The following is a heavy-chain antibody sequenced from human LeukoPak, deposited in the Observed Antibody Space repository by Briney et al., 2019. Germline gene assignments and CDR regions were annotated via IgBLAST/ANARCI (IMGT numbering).Heavy chain of an antibody. V-gene: IGHV1-46*01. D-gene: IGHD3-22*01. CDR3: ARGAVTYYDSSGYHY. CDR2: INPSGGST. Sequence: ASVKVSCKASGYTFTSYYMHWVRQAPGQGLEWMVIINPSGGSTSYAQKFQGRVTMTRDTSTSTVYMELSSLRSEDTAVYYCARGAVTYYDSSGYHYWDLGTLVTVSS. CDR1: GYTFTSYY. J-gene: IGHJ4*02.